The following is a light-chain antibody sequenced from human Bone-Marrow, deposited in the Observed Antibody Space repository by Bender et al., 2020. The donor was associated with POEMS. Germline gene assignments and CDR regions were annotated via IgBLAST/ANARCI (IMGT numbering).Light chain of an antibody. CDR3: CSYAGDSSVV. J-gene: IGLJ2*01. CDR1: ISNIGAGFG. CDR2: ANI. Sequence: QSILTQPPSVSGAPGQRVTISCTGSISNIGAGFGVNWYQHLPGTAPKLLIYANINRPSEIPDRFSGSQSGNTASLTISGLQAEDEADYYCCSYAGDSSVVFGGGTELTVL. V-gene: IGLV1-40*01.